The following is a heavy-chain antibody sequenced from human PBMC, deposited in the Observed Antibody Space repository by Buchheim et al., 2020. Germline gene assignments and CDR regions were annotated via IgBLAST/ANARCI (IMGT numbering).Heavy chain of an antibody. J-gene: IGHJ4*02. CDR2: ISDDGRNA. CDR1: GFPFRGXW. D-gene: IGHD6-19*01. V-gene: IGHV3-74*01. CDR3: ARDQTVAGPSTFDY. Sequence: EVQLAESGGGLVQPGGSLRLSCAATGFPFRGXWMHWVRQVPGKGLVWVSRISDDGRNAIYADSVKGRFXISRDNAKNTLYLQMNSLRAEDTAIYYCARDQTVAGPSTFDYWGQG.